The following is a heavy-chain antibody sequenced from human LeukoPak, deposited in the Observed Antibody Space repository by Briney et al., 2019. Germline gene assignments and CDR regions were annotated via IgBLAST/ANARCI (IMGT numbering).Heavy chain of an antibody. Sequence: GGSLRLSCAASGFTFSDYYMSWIRQAPGKGLEWVSYISSSGSTIYYADSVKGRFTISRDNAKNSLFLLMTSLRGEDTAVYYCAREIYMVRRAYYFYMDVWGKGTTVTVSS. CDR3: AREIYMVRRAYYFYMDV. J-gene: IGHJ6*03. CDR2: ISSSGSTI. V-gene: IGHV3-11*04. D-gene: IGHD3-10*01. CDR1: GFTFSDYY.